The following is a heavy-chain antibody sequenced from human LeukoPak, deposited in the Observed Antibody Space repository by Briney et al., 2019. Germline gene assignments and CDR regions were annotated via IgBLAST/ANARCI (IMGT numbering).Heavy chain of an antibody. Sequence: GGSLRLSCAASGFTFSSYTMTWVRQAPGKGLEWVSYICGSSTTIYYADSVKGQFTISRDNAKNSLYLQMNSLSDEDTAVYYCARDVLSYGDSGVDYWGQGTLVTVSS. CDR2: ICGSSTTI. CDR1: GFTFSSYT. V-gene: IGHV3-48*02. D-gene: IGHD2-2*01. CDR3: ARDVLSYGDSGVDY. J-gene: IGHJ4*02.